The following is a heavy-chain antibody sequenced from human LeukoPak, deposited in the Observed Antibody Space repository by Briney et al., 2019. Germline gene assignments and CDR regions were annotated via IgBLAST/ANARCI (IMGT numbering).Heavy chain of an antibody. CDR2: IYYSGST. CDR3: ASYYDILTGFDY. V-gene: IGHV4-39*01. D-gene: IGHD3-9*01. Sequence: PSETLSLTCTVSGGSISSSSYYWGWIRQPPGKGLEWIGSIYYSGSTYYIPSLKSRVTISVDTSKNQFSLKLSSVTAADTAVYYCASYYDILTGFDYRGQGTLVTVSS. CDR1: GGSISSSSYY. J-gene: IGHJ4*02.